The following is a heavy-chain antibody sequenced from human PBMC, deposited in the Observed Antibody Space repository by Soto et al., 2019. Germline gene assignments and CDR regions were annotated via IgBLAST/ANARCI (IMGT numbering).Heavy chain of an antibody. D-gene: IGHD6-13*01. CDR3: ARVRRVRRQQLNLPYYGMDV. J-gene: IGHJ6*02. CDR1: GGTFRRYA. V-gene: IGHV1-69*13. Sequence: SVKVSCEASGGTFRRYAISWVRQAPGQGLEWMGGIIPIFGTANYAQKFQGRVTITADESTSTAYMELSSLRSEDTAVYYCARVRRVRRQQLNLPYYGMDVWGQGTMVTASS. CDR2: IIPIFGTA.